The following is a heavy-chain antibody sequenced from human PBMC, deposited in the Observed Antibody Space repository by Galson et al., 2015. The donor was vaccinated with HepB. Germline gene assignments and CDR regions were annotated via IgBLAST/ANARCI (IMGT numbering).Heavy chain of an antibody. Sequence: SVKVSCKASGYTFTGYYMHWVRQAPGQGLEWMGWINPNSGGTNYAQKFQGRVTMTRDTSISTAYMELSRLRSDDTAVYYSARGAGGADNYSYYYSMDVWGQGTTVIVSS. V-gene: IGHV1-2*02. J-gene: IGHJ6*02. CDR1: GYTFTGYY. D-gene: IGHD1-26*01. CDR2: INPNSGGT. CDR3: ARGAGGADNYSYYYSMDV.